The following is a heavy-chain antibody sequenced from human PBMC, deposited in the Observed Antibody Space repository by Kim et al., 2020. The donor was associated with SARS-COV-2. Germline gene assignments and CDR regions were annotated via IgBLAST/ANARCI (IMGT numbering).Heavy chain of an antibody. Sequence: SETLSLTCTVSGGSISSYYWSWIRQPPGKGLEWIGYIYYSGSTNYNPSLKSRVTISVDTSKNQFSLKLSSVTAADTAVYYCARVPSSGYYYYFDYWGQGTRVTVSS. J-gene: IGHJ4*02. CDR3: ARVPSSGYYYYFDY. CDR2: IYYSGST. D-gene: IGHD3-22*01. V-gene: IGHV4-59*01. CDR1: GGSISSYY.